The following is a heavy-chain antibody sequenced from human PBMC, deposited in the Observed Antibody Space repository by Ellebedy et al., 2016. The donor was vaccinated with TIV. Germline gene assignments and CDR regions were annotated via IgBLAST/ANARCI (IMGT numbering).Heavy chain of an antibody. V-gene: IGHV1-18*04. J-gene: IGHJ4*02. CDR3: ARSIGNIVLMHYFDY. D-gene: IGHD2-8*01. Sequence: ASVKVSCXASGYTFTSYGISWVRQAPGQGLEWMGWISAYNGNTNYAQKLQGRVTMTTDTSTSTAYMELRSLRSDDTAVYYCARSIGNIVLMHYFDYWGQGTLVTVSS. CDR2: ISAYNGNT. CDR1: GYTFTSYG.